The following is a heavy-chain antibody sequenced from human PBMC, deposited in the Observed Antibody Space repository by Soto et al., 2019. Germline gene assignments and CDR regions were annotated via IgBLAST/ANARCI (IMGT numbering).Heavy chain of an antibody. D-gene: IGHD3-3*01. Sequence: SETLSLTCSVSGVSFSGYYWTWVRQPPGKGLEWIGVIYHSGSTNYNPSLRSRVSISLDTSNNQFSLNLTSVTAADTAVYYCARGMQLSLLDDFDFWGQGTLVTVSS. CDR2: IYHSGST. V-gene: IGHV4-34*01. CDR3: ARGMQLSLLDDFDF. CDR1: GVSFSGYY. J-gene: IGHJ4*01.